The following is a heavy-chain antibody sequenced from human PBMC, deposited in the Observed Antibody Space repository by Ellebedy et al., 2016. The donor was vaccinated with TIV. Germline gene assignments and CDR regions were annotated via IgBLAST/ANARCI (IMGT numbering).Heavy chain of an antibody. CDR3: ARGVGATGY. D-gene: IGHD1-26*01. V-gene: IGHV3-48*02. J-gene: IGHJ4*02. CDR2: ISSSSSTI. CDR1: GFTFSSYA. Sequence: GESLKISXAASGFTFSSYAMSWVRQAPGKGLEWVSYISSSSSTIYYADSVKGRFTISRDNAKNSLYLQMNSLRDEDAAVYYCARGVGATGYWGQGTLVTVSS.